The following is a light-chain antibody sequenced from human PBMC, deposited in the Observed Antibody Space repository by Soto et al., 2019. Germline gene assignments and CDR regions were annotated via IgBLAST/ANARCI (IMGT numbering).Light chain of an antibody. Sequence: EIVLTQSPGTLSLSPGEKATLSCRASQSVTRNDLAWYQHKPGQAPRLLIYDASRRTPGIPDRFSGSGSGTDFTLTISGLEPEDFAVYYCQQYGDSPRTFGQRTKVEIK. V-gene: IGKV3-20*01. J-gene: IGKJ1*01. CDR3: QQYGDSPRT. CDR2: DAS. CDR1: QSVTRND.